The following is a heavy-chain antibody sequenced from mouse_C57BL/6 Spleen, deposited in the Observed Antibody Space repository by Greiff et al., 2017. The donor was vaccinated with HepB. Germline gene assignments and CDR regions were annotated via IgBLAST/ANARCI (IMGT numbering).Heavy chain of an antibody. CDR1: GYTFTSYW. J-gene: IGHJ2*01. Sequence: VQLQQPGTELVKPGASVKLSCKASGYTFTSYWMHWVKQRPGQGLEWIGNINPSNGGTNYNEKFKSKATLTVDKSSSTAYMQFSSLTSEDSAIYYCARKAQAAYFDYWGQGTTLTVSS. CDR2: INPSNGGT. D-gene: IGHD3-2*02. V-gene: IGHV1-53*01. CDR3: ARKAQAAYFDY.